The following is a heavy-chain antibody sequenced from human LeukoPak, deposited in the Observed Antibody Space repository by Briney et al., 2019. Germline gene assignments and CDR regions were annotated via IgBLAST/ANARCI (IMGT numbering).Heavy chain of an antibody. CDR1: GGSFSGYY. D-gene: IGHD2-15*01. Sequence: PSETLSLTCAVYGGSFSGYYWSWIRQPPGKGLEWIGEINHSGSTNYNPSLKSRVTISVDTSKNQFSLKLSSVTAADMAVYYCARGDIVVVVAATRVFDYWGQGTLVTVSS. V-gene: IGHV4-34*01. CDR2: INHSGST. J-gene: IGHJ4*02. CDR3: ARGDIVVVVAATRVFDY.